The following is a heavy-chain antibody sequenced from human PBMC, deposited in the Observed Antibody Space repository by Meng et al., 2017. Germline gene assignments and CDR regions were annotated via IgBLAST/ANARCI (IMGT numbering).Heavy chain of an antibody. CDR2: IYYSGSA. D-gene: IGHD3-3*01. CDR3: VRRVEGAFDL. V-gene: IGHV4-39*01. J-gene: IGHJ4*02. Sequence: QLQLQESGPGLVKPSETLSPTCTVSGGSISSSSSYWGWIRQPPGKGLEFIGNIYYSGSAYYNPSLKSRGTVSVDTSKNQFSLKLSSVIAADTAVYYCVRRVEGAFDLWGQGTLVTFSS. CDR1: GGSISSSSSY.